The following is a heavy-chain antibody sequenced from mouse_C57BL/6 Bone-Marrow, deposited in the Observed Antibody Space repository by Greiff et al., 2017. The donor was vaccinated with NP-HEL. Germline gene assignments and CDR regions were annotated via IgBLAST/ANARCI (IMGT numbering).Heavy chain of an antibody. J-gene: IGHJ1*03. CDR3: AREGSSWYFDV. V-gene: IGHV5-4*01. CDR1: GFTFSSYA. Sequence: EVKLVESGGGLVKPGGSLKLSCAASGFTFSSYAMSWVRQTPEKRLEWVATISDGGSYTYYPDNVKGRFTISRDNAKNNLYLQMSHLKSEDTAMYYCAREGSSWYFDVWGTGTTVTVSS. D-gene: IGHD1-1*01. CDR2: ISDGGSYT.